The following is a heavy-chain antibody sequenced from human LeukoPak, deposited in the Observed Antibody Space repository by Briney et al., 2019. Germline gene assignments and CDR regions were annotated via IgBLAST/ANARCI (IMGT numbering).Heavy chain of an antibody. CDR1: GYTFTSYY. CDR3: ATGYCSGGSCFLFDY. D-gene: IGHD2-15*01. CDR2: INPSGGST. Sequence: ASVKVSCKASGYTFTSYYMHWVRQAPGQGLEWMGIINPSGGSTSYAQKFQGRVTMTRNTSIGTAYMELSSLRSEDTAVYYCATGYCSGGSCFLFDYWGQGTLVTVSS. V-gene: IGHV1-46*01. J-gene: IGHJ4*02.